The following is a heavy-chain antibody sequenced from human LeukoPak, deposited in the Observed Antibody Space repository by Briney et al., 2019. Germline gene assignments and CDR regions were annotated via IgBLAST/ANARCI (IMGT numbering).Heavy chain of an antibody. V-gene: IGHV3-9*01. J-gene: IGHJ6*02. D-gene: IGHD4-17*01. CDR2: ISWNSGSI. CDR3: AKEWEQTTVTINYYYGMDV. Sequence: GGSLRLSCAASGFTFDDYAMHWVRQAPGKGLEWVSGISWNSGSIGYADSVKGRFTISRDNAKNSLYLQMNSLRAEDTALYYCAKEWEQTTVTINYYYGMDVWGQGTTVTVSS. CDR1: GFTFDDYA.